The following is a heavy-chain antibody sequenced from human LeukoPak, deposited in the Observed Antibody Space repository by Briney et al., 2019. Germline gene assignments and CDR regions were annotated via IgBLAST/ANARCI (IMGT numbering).Heavy chain of an antibody. CDR2: ISDSGGST. CDR3: AKREVPPPDSSGYLFDY. V-gene: IGHV3-23*01. D-gene: IGHD3-22*01. J-gene: IGHJ4*02. Sequence: GGSLRLSCAASGFTFSSYTMTWVRQAPGKGLEWVSGISDSGGSTYYADSVKGRFTISRDNSKNTLYLQMNSLRAEDTAVYYCAKREVPPPDSSGYLFDYWGQGTLVTVSS. CDR1: GFTFSSYT.